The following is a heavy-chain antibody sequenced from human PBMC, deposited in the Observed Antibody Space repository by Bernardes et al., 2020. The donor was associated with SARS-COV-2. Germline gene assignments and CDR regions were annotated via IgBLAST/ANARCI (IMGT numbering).Heavy chain of an antibody. Sequence: GGSLRLSCAASGFTFSSYAMHWVRQAPGKGLEWVAVISYDGSNKYYADSVKGRFTISRDNSKNTLYLQMNSLRAEDTAVYYCARLAYCGGDCSRLDYFDYWGQGTLVTVSS. V-gene: IGHV3-30-3*01. J-gene: IGHJ4*02. CDR2: ISYDGSNK. D-gene: IGHD2-21*02. CDR3: ARLAYCGGDCSRLDYFDY. CDR1: GFTFSSYA.